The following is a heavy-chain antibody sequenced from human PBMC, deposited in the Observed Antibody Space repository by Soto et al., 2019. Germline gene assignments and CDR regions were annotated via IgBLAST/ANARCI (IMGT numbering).Heavy chain of an antibody. D-gene: IGHD3-10*01. CDR2: FDPEDGET. Sequence: ASVKVSCKVSGYTLTELSMHWVRQAPGKGLEWMGGFDPEDGETIYAQKFQGRVTMTEGTSTDTAYMELSSLRSDDTAVYYCATDGRTMVRGVIRRYGMDVWGKGTTGTSPQ. V-gene: IGHV1-24*01. CDR1: GYTLTELS. CDR3: ATDGRTMVRGVIRRYGMDV. J-gene: IGHJ6*04.